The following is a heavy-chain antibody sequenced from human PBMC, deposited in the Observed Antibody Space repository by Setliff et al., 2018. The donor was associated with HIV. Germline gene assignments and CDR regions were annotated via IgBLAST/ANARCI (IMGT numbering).Heavy chain of an antibody. CDR3: AREGGTGRSSWYGAYWYDP. J-gene: IGHJ5*02. Sequence: SETLSLTCAVYGGSFSAYYWSWIRQPPGKGLEWIGEINHSGSTNYNRSLKSRVTISLDTSKNQFSLRLTSVTAADTAVYYCAREGGTGRSSWYGAYWYDPWGQGTLVTVSS. CDR2: INHSGST. CDR1: GGSFSAYY. V-gene: IGHV4-34*01. D-gene: IGHD6-13*01.